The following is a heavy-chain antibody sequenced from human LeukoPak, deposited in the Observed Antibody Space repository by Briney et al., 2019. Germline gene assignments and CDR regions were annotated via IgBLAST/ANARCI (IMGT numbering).Heavy chain of an antibody. CDR1: GFTFNFYA. D-gene: IGHD6-13*01. CDR2: ISDSGGST. Sequence: PGGSLRLSCAASGFTFNFYAMTWVRQAPGKGLEWVSGISDSGGSTYYADSVKGRFTISRDNAKNTLYLQMNSLRAEDTAVYYCARGYSSTWHNAFDIWGQGTMVTVSS. CDR3: ARGYSSTWHNAFDI. J-gene: IGHJ3*02. V-gene: IGHV3-23*01.